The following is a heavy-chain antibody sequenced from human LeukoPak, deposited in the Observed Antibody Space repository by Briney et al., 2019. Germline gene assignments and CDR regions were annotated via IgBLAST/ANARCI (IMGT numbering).Heavy chain of an antibody. CDR1: GFTFSDYC. CDR3: ARFMVRGVSYFDY. Sequence: PGGSLRLSCAASGFTFSDYCMSWIRQAPGKGLEWVSYISSSGSTIYYADSVKGRFTISRDNAKNSLYLQMNSLRAEDTAVYYCARFMVRGVSYFDYWGQGTLVTVSS. D-gene: IGHD3-10*01. CDR2: ISSSGSTI. V-gene: IGHV3-11*01. J-gene: IGHJ4*02.